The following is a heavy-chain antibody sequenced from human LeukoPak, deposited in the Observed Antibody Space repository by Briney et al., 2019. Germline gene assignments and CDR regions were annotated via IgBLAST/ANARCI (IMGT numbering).Heavy chain of an antibody. J-gene: IGHJ5*02. V-gene: IGHV4-34*01. Sequence: SETLSLTCAVYGGSFSGYYWSWIRQPPGKGLEWIGEINHSGSTNYNPSLKSRVTISVDTSKNQFSLKLSSVTAADTAVYYCARGTLRYCSSTSCYRRTWFDPWGQGTLVTVSS. CDR2: INHSGST. CDR1: GGSFSGYY. CDR3: ARGTLRYCSSTSCYRRTWFDP. D-gene: IGHD2-2*01.